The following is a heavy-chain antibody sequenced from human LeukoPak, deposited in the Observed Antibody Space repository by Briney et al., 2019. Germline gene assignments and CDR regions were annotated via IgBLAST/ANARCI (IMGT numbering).Heavy chain of an antibody. CDR1: GAPISYYF. D-gene: IGHD3-3*01. V-gene: IGHV4-4*09. CDR2: IFGNVSP. CDR3: ARRFRTSAALHHDAYDI. J-gene: IGHJ3*02. Sequence: SETLSLTCTVSGAPISYYFWGWIRHPPGKGLEWIGHIFGNVSPDYNPSLKSRVTITTDTSKNQFSLQLPSVTAADTAMYFCARRFRTSAALHHDAYDIWGQGTEVTVSS.